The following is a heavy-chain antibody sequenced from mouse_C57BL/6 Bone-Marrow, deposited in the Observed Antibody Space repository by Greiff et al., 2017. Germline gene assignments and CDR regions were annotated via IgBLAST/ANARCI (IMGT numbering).Heavy chain of an antibody. CDR2: IHPADSDT. J-gene: IGHJ2*01. Sequence: VQLQQPGAELVKPGASVKVSCKASGYTFTSYWMHWVKQRPGQGLEWIGRIHPADSDTNYNQKFKGKATMTVDKSSSTAYIQLSSLTSEDSAVYYCAIIDYGSSFFDYWGQGTTLTVSS. CDR3: AIIDYGSSFFDY. CDR1: GYTFTSYW. D-gene: IGHD1-1*01. V-gene: IGHV1-74*01.